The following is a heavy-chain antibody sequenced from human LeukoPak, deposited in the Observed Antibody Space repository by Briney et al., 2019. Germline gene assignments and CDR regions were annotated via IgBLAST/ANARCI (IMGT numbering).Heavy chain of an antibody. Sequence: ASVKVSCKASGYTFTSNYIYWVRQAPGQGLEWMGMIYPRDGSTSYAQKFQGRVTVTRDTSTSTVHMELSGLRSEDTAVYYCARDQEGFDYWGQGTLVTVSS. CDR2: IYPRDGST. CDR1: GYTFTSNY. CDR3: ARDQEGFDY. J-gene: IGHJ4*02. V-gene: IGHV1-46*01.